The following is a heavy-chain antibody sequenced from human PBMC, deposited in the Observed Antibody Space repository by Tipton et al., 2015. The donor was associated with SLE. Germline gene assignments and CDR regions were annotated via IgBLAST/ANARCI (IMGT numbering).Heavy chain of an antibody. V-gene: IGHV3-66*02. D-gene: IGHD5-24*01. CDR3: ARDGPLLTGLFDF. CDR1: GFTVSRNY. Sequence: SLRLSCAGAGFTVSRNYMSWVRQAPGKGLEWVSIIYSDGSTYYEDSVKGRFTISRDNSKNTLFLQMNSLKLDDTAVYYCARDGPLLTGLFDFWGQGTMVTVSS. CDR2: IYSDGST. J-gene: IGHJ3*01.